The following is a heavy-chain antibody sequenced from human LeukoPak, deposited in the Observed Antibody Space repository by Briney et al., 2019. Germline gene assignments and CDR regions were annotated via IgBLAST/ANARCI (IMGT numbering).Heavy chain of an antibody. CDR2: IYYSGST. CDR3: ARTGSSTWYNFDY. Sequence: SETLSLTCTVSGGSISSYYWSWIRQPPGKGLEWIGYIYYSGSTNYIPYLKSRVTISIDTSKNQFSRKRNCVTAADTAVYYCARTGSSTWYNFDYWGQGTLVTVSS. V-gene: IGHV4-59*01. J-gene: IGHJ4*02. CDR1: GGSISSYY. D-gene: IGHD2-2*01.